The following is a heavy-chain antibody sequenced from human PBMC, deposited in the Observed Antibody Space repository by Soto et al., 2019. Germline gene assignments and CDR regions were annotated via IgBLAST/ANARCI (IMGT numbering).Heavy chain of an antibody. Sequence: SETLSLTCTVSGGSISSGGYYWSWIRQHPGKGLEWIGYIYYSGSTYYNPSLKSRVTISVDTSKNQFSLKLSSVTAADTAVYYCATQYYYDSSGWFDPWGQGTLVTVSS. CDR1: GGSISSGGYY. V-gene: IGHV4-31*03. CDR3: ATQYYYDSSGWFDP. D-gene: IGHD3-22*01. CDR2: IYYSGST. J-gene: IGHJ5*02.